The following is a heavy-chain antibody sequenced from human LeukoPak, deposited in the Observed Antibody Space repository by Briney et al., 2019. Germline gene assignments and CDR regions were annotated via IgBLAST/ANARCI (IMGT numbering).Heavy chain of an antibody. D-gene: IGHD2/OR15-2a*01. CDR3: AKRALSTAWYPRPFDY. CDR2: IHGNGVSI. CDR1: GFIFSNYP. J-gene: IGHJ4*02. V-gene: IGHV3-23*01. Sequence: PGGSLRLSCAASGFIFSNYPMSWVRQAPGKGLEWVSMIHGNGVSIYYADSVKGRLTISRDNSKNTLYLQMNSLRAEDTAIYYCAKRALSTAWYPRPFDYWGQGLLVTVSS.